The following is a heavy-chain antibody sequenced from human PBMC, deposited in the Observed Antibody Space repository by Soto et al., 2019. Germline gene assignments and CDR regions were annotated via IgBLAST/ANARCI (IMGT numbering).Heavy chain of an antibody. CDR3: ARGTEEDPYYYGMDV. CDR1: GGSISSYY. V-gene: IGHV4-59*12. CDR2: IYYSGST. Sequence: SETLSLTCTVSGGSISSYYWSWIRQPPGKGLEWIGYIYYSGSTNYNPSLKSRVTISVDTSKNQFSLQLNSVTPEDTAVYYCARGTEEDPYYYGMDVWGQGTTVTVSS. D-gene: IGHD2-15*01. J-gene: IGHJ6*02.